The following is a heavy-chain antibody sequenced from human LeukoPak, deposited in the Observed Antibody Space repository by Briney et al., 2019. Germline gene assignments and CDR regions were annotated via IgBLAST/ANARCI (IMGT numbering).Heavy chain of an antibody. CDR2: ISDTGGGT. Sequence: GGSLRLSCAASGFTFSTYAMTWVRQAPGKGLEWVSAISDTGGGTYYADSVKGRFTISRDNSKNTLYLQMNSLRAEDTAVYYCAKVTGPWYFDFWGQGTLVTVPS. CDR1: GFTFSTYA. V-gene: IGHV3-23*01. J-gene: IGHJ4*02. D-gene: IGHD3-9*01. CDR3: AKVTGPWYFDF.